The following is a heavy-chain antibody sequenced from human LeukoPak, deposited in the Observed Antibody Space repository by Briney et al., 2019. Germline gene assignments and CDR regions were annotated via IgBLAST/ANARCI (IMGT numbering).Heavy chain of an antibody. V-gene: IGHV3-13*01. CDR2: IGTAGDT. CDR3: AREGAAAGTISAFDI. D-gene: IGHD6-13*01. Sequence: PGRSLRLSCAASGFTFSSYDMHWVRQATGKGLEWVSAIGTAGDTYYPGSVKGRFTISRENAKNSLYLQMNSLRAGDTAVYYCAREGAAAGTISAFDIWGQGTMVTVSS. J-gene: IGHJ3*02. CDR1: GFTFSSYD.